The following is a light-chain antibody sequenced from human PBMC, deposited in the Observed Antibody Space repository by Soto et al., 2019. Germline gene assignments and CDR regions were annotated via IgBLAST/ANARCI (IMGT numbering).Light chain of an antibody. J-gene: IGKJ5*01. CDR2: GAS. Sequence: IVMPQSPATLSVSPGEGVTLSCMASQTVPSRIAWYQQKPGQAPSLLIYGASTRATGVPDRFSGTGSGTEFTLTISSLKSEDYAVYYCQQYKSWPPITFGQGTRLEIK. CDR3: QQYKSWPPIT. V-gene: IGKV3-15*01. CDR1: QTVPSR.